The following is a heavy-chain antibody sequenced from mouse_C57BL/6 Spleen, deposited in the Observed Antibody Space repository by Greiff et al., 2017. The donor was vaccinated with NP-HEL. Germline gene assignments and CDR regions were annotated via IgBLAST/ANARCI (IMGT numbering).Heavy chain of an antibody. CDR3: ARGDPYYAMDY. D-gene: IGHD3-3*01. J-gene: IGHJ4*01. CDR1: GYTFTSYW. V-gene: IGHV1-61*01. CDR2: ITPSDSET. Sequence: QVQLQQPGAELVRPGSSVKLSCKASGYTFTSYWMDWVKQRPGQGLEWIGNITPSDSETHYNQKFKDKATLTVDKSSSTAYMQLSSLTSEDSAVYYCARGDPYYAMDYWGQGTSVTVSS.